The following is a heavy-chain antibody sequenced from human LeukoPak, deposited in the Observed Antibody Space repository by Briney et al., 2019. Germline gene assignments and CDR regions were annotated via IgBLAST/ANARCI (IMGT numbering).Heavy chain of an antibody. D-gene: IGHD3-16*02. CDR2: ISGSGGST. J-gene: IGHJ4*02. CDR3: AKALRLGELSPIDY. Sequence: GGSLRLSCAASGFTFSSYAMSWVRQAPGKGLEWVSAISGSGGSTYYADSVKGRFTISRDNSKNTLYLQMNSLRAEDTALYYCAKALRLGELSPIDYWGQGTLVTVSS. V-gene: IGHV3-23*01. CDR1: GFTFSSYA.